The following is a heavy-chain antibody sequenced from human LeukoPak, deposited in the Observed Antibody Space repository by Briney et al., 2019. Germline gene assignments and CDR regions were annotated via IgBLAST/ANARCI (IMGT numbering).Heavy chain of an antibody. J-gene: IGHJ4*02. V-gene: IGHV3-11*04. CDR3: TRHHTDGYNFWY. Sequence: GGSLRLSCAASGFTFSDYYMSWVRQAPGKGLEWLSYISSSGRTIYYAVSVKGRFTVSRDNAQNSLYLQMYSLRAVDTAVYYCTRHHTDGYNFWYWGPGALVTVSS. D-gene: IGHD5-24*01. CDR2: ISSSGRTI. CDR1: GFTFSDYY.